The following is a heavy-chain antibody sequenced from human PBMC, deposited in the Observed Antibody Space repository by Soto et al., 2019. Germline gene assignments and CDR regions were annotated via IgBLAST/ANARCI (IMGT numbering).Heavy chain of an antibody. D-gene: IGHD5-12*01. CDR1: GYTFSSYG. J-gene: IGHJ2*01. CDR3: AILPGYRKAEWYFAL. V-gene: IGHV1-18*01. Sequence: QVQLVQSGAEVKKPGASVKVSCKASGYTFSSYGVVWVRQAPGQGLEWMGWISAYKDNTNYAQKFQGRVTMTTDTYTLTTDKELTSLRFDDTCVYYCAILPGYRKAEWYFALWGRGTLVT. CDR2: ISAYKDNT.